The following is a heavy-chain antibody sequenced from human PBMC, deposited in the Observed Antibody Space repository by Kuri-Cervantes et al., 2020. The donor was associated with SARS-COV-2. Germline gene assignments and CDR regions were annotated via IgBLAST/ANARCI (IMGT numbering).Heavy chain of an antibody. Sequence: LSLTCAASGFTFSSYGMHWVRQAPGKGLEWVAVISYDGSNKYYADSVKGRFTISRDNSKNTLYLQMNTLKTEDTAVFYCARDASYSGSYGSFQHWGQGTLVTVSS. J-gene: IGHJ1*01. CDR2: ISYDGSNK. D-gene: IGHD1-26*01. V-gene: IGHV3-30*03. CDR3: ARDASYSGSYGSFQH. CDR1: GFTFSSYG.